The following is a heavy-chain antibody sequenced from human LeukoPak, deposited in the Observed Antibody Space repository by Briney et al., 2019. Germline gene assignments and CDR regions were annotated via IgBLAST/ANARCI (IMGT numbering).Heavy chain of an antibody. D-gene: IGHD2-2*01. CDR2: IYHSGST. CDR1: GGSGGSISSSNW. J-gene: IGHJ4*02. CDR3: ARAGQGYCSSASCFLSLDY. Sequence: TLSLTCAVSGGSGGSISSSNWWNWVRQPPGKGLEWIGEIYHSGSTNYNPSLKSRVTISVDKSKNQFSLKLNSVTAADTAVYYCARAGQGYCSSASCFLSLDYWGQGTLVTVSS. V-gene: IGHV4-4*02.